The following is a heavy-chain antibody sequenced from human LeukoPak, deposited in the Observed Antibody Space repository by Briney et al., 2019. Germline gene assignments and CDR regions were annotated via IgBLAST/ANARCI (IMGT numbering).Heavy chain of an antibody. CDR3: ARPAIAAAGNNWFDP. D-gene: IGHD6-13*01. CDR2: INSDGSST. V-gene: IGHV3-74*01. CDR1: GFTFSSYW. Sequence: GGSLRLSCAASGFTFSSYWMHWVRQAPGKGLVWVSRINSDGSSTSYADSVKGRFTISRDNAKNTLYLQMNSLRAEDTAVYYCARPAIAAAGNNWFDPWGQGTLVTVSS. J-gene: IGHJ5*02.